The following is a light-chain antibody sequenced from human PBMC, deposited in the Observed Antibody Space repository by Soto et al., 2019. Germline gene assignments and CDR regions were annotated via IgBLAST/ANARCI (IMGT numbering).Light chain of an antibody. CDR3: QQYGSSPRT. Sequence: EIVLTQSPGTLSLSPGERATLSCRASQSVSSSYLAWYQQKPGQAPRLLIYGASSRAAGIPDRFSGSGSGTDFYLTISRLEPEEFAVYYCQQYGSSPRTFGQGTKVEIK. V-gene: IGKV3-20*01. J-gene: IGKJ2*01. CDR1: QSVSSSY. CDR2: GAS.